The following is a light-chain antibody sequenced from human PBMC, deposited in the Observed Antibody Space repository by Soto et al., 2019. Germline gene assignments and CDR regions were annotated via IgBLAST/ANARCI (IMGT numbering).Light chain of an antibody. J-gene: IGKJ4*01. Sequence: VLTQSPDSLAVSLGERATINCKSSQSVLYSSNNKNYLAWYQQKPGQPPKLLIYWASTRESGVHDRFSGSGSGTDFTLTIRSLQAEDVAVYYCKQYYSTPLTFGGGTKVDIK. CDR3: KQYYSTPLT. V-gene: IGKV4-1*01. CDR1: QSVLYSSNNKNY. CDR2: WAS.